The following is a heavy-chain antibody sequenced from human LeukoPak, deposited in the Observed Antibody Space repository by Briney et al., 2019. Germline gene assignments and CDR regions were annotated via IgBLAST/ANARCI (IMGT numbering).Heavy chain of an antibody. CDR1: GFTFSDYS. CDR3: ARFETVAAKPFEY. V-gene: IGHV3-21*01. CDR2: ISSESTHI. Sequence: GGSLRLSCAASGFTFSDYSMNWVRQAPGMGLEWVSSISSESTHILYADSVKGRVTISRDNAKNSLYLQMNSLRADDTAVYYCARFETVAAKPFEYWGQGALVTVSS. D-gene: IGHD6-19*01. J-gene: IGHJ4*02.